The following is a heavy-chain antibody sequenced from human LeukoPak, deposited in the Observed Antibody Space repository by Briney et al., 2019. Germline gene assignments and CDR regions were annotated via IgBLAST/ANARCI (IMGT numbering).Heavy chain of an antibody. V-gene: IGHV3-48*02. CDR3: ARVDDYVWGFDY. J-gene: IGHJ4*02. CDR2: INSISGEI. CDR1: GFTFSYYS. Sequence: GGSLRLSCVASGFTFSYYSMNWVRQAPGKGLEWVSYINSISGEIWYADSVKGRFTISRDDAKNSLYLQMHSLRDEDTAVYYCARVDDYVWGFDYWGQGTLVTVSS. D-gene: IGHD3-16*01.